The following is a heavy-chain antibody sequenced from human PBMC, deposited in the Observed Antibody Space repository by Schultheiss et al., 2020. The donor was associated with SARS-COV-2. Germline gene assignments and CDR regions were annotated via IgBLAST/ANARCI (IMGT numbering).Heavy chain of an antibody. D-gene: IGHD6-19*01. CDR3: ARARYSSGWYGGWFDP. Sequence: SQTLSLTCTVSGGSISSGSYYWSWIRQPAGKGLEWIGRIYTSGSTNYNPSLKSRVTISVDTSKNQYSLRLSSVTAADTAMYYCARARYSSGWYGGWFDPWGQGTLVTVSS. CDR2: IYTSGST. J-gene: IGHJ5*02. CDR1: GGSISSGSYY. V-gene: IGHV4-61*02.